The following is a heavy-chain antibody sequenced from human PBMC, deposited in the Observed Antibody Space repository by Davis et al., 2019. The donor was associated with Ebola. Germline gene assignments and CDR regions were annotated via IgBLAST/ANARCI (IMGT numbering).Heavy chain of an antibody. V-gene: IGHV4-34*01. CDR2: VNQYGNT. CDR1: GGSLSGYY. J-gene: IGHJ3*02. Sequence: PGGSLRLSCGVSGGSLSGYYWSWIRQSPGKGLEWIGEVNQYGNTNYNPSLKSRVTMSVDISNNQFSLKLRSVTAADTTMYYCATNTSSKGFDIWPKEQVSSSHQ. CDR3: ATNTSSKGFD.